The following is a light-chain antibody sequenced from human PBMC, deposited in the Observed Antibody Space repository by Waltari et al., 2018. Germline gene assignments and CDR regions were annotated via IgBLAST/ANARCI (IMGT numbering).Light chain of an antibody. CDR3: CAHAGGGTHYA. V-gene: IGLV2-23*01. J-gene: IGLJ1*01. Sequence: QSALTQPASVSGSPGQSITISCTGTSSDVGSSNRVSWSQQHPGKVPKILCYGGAQRIARVSERFSGSRSGHTACLTLSGLQPEDEAEYYCCAHAGGGTHYAFGTGTKVTVL. CDR2: GGA. CDR1: SSDVGSSNR.